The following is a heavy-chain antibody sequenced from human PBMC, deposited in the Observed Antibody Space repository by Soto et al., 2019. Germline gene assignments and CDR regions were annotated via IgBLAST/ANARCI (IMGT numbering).Heavy chain of an antibody. J-gene: IGHJ3*02. V-gene: IGHV3-9*01. CDR2: ISWNSGSI. CDR3: AKDIFDIVVVVAATPGSGAFDI. D-gene: IGHD2-15*01. Sequence: GGSLRLSCAASGFTFDDYAMHWVRQAPGKGLEWVSGISWNSGSIGYADSVKGRFTISRDNAKNSLYLQMNSLRAEDTALYYCAKDIFDIVVVVAATPGSGAFDIWGQGTMVTVS. CDR1: GFTFDDYA.